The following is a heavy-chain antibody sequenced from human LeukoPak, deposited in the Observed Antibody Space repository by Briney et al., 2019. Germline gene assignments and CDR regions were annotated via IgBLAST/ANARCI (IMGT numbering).Heavy chain of an antibody. J-gene: IGHJ6*03. D-gene: IGHD3-9*01. V-gene: IGHV4-61*02. CDR3: ARGQGYGYDILTGYYNYYYYYYMDV. CDR1: GGSISSGSYY. CDR2: IYTTGST. Sequence: SQTLSLTCTVSGGSISSGSYYWSWIRPPAGKGLEWIGRIYTTGSTNYNPSLKSRLTISVDTPKNQFSLKLRSVTAAHTSVYYCARGQGYGYDILTGYYNYYYYYYMDVWGKGTTVTVSS.